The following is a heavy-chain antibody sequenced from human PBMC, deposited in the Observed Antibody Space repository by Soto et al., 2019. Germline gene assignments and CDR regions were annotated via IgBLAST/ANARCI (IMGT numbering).Heavy chain of an antibody. CDR3: VRGGGGGLFDP. CDR1: GFTFGDSY. J-gene: IGHJ5*02. CDR2: ISPGSRYP. Sequence: GGSLRLSCAVSGFTFGDSYMSWIRQAPGKGLEWLSYISPGSRYPAYADSVKGRFTISRDNAKRSLYLQMMSLTAEDTAIYYCVRGGGGGLFDPWGQGTLVTVSS. D-gene: IGHD2-15*01. V-gene: IGHV3-11*06.